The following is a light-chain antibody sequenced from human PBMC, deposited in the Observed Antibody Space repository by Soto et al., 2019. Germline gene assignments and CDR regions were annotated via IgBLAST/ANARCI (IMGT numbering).Light chain of an antibody. J-gene: IGLJ1*01. Sequence: QSVLTQPASVSGSPGQSITVSCTGTSSDVGSYNRASWYQQPPGTAPKLIIYEVTHRPSGVSHRFSGSKSVNTASLTISGLQVEDEADYFCGSYSSTTTREVFGTGTKVTVL. CDR2: EVT. CDR1: SSDVGSYNR. CDR3: GSYSSTTTREV. V-gene: IGLV2-14*01.